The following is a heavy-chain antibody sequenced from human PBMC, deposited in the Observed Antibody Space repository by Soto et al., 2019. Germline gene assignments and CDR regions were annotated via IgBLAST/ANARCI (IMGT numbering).Heavy chain of an antibody. CDR3: ARSTEDSTIAVAATGEN. Sequence: PSETLSHTCPVSYGSISSGGYYWSLINQHPVKGLEWIGYIYYSGSTYYDPSLKSRVTISVDTSKNQFSLKLSSVTAADTAVYYCARSTEDSTIAVAATGENWGQGTLVTVSS. CDR1: YGSISSGGYY. D-gene: IGHD6-19*01. J-gene: IGHJ4*02. V-gene: IGHV4-31*02. CDR2: IYYSGST.